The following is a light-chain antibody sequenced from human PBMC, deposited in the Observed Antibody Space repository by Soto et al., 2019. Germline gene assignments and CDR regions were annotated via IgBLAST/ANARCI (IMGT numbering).Light chain of an antibody. Sequence: EVVLTQSPGTLSLSPGERATLSCRASQIVNSNYLAWYQQKSGQAPRLLIFGASYRATGIPDRFSGSGSGTDFTLTISGLEPEDFALYYCQQYSASALTFGGGTRVDI. CDR1: QIVNSNY. CDR2: GAS. CDR3: QQYSASALT. V-gene: IGKV3-20*01. J-gene: IGKJ4*01.